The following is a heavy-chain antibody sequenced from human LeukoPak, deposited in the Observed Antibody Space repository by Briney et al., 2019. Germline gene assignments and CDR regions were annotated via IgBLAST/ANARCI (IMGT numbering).Heavy chain of an antibody. CDR3: ARESYPTSSWFHYGLDV. CDR2: IYYDGST. CDR1: GGSIRSGGYY. Sequence: PSQTLSLTCTVSGGSIRSGGYYWPWIRQHPGKGLEWIGYIYYDGSTDYNPSLKSRVTISVDTSKNQFSLRLSSVTAADTAVYYCARESYPTSSWFHYGLDVWGQGTTVTVSS. J-gene: IGHJ6*02. D-gene: IGHD6-13*01. V-gene: IGHV4-31*03.